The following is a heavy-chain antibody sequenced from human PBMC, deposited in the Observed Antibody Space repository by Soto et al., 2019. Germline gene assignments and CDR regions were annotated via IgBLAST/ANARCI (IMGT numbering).Heavy chain of an antibody. V-gene: IGHV3-9*01. CDR2: ISWNGNFT. CDR3: VGGGLFD. CDR1: GYSFEDYS. D-gene: IGHD2-15*01. J-gene: IGHJ4*02. Sequence: EVQLVESGGDMVQPGRSLKLSCVGSGYSFEDYSMHWVRQAPGKGLEWVSGISWNGNFTGYADFVKGRFTISRDNAKNSLFLQMRRLSLEDTALYYCVGGGLFDWGQGTLVTVSS.